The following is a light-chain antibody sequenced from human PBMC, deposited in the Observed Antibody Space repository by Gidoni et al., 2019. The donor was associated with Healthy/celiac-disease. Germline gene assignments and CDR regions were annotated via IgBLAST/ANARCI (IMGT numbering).Light chain of an antibody. CDR3: QVWDSSTGV. V-gene: IGLV3-9*01. Sequence: SYELTQPLSVSVALGQTARITCGGNNIGSKNVHWYQQKPGQAPVLVIYRDSNRPSGIPERFSGSNSGNTATLTISRAQAGDEADYYWQVWDSSTGVFGTGTKVTVL. J-gene: IGLJ1*01. CDR1: NIGSKN. CDR2: RDS.